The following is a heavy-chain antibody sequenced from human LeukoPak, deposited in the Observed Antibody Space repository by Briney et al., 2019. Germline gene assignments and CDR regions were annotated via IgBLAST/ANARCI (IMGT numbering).Heavy chain of an antibody. V-gene: IGHV1-69*13. CDR1: GGTFSSYA. CDR2: IIPIFGTA. CDR3: ARVVGVVPAANWFDP. D-gene: IGHD2-2*01. J-gene: IGHJ5*02. Sequence: PVASVKVSCKASGGTFSSYAISWVRQAPGQGLEWMGGIIPIFGTANYAQKFQGRVTITADESTSTAYMELSSLRSEDTAVYYCARVVGVVPAANWFDPWGQGTLVTVSS.